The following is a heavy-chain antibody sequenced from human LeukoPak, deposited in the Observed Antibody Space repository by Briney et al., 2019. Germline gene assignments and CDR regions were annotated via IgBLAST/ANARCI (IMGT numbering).Heavy chain of an antibody. J-gene: IGHJ4*02. V-gene: IGHV1-2*06. Sequence: WASVKVSCKASGYTFTGYYMHWVRQAPGQGLEWMGRINPNSGGTNYAQKFQGRVTMTRDTSISTAYMELSRLRSDDTAVYYRARDYYDSSALDYWGQGTLVTVSS. CDR1: GYTFTGYY. CDR3: ARDYYDSSALDY. D-gene: IGHD3-22*01. CDR2: INPNSGGT.